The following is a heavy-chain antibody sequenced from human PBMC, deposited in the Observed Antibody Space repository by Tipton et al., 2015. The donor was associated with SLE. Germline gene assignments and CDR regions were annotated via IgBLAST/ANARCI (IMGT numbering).Heavy chain of an antibody. J-gene: IGHJ4*02. CDR1: GFTFSTHS. Sequence: SLRLSFAASGFTFSTHSMNWVRQAPGKGLECVSAISSSGTFIYYTDSVKGRFTVSRDNAQNSLYLQMNSLRAEDTAVYYCAREGDCIGGTCSYPGASWGQGTLVTVSS. D-gene: IGHD2-15*01. CDR2: ISSSGTFI. V-gene: IGHV3-21*03. CDR3: AREGDCIGGTCSYPGAS.